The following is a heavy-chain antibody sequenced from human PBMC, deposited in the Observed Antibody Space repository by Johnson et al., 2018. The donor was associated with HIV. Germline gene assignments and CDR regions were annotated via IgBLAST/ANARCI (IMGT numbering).Heavy chain of an antibody. D-gene: IGHD3-3*01. CDR3: AKGPILDDGFDI. Sequence: VQLVESGGGLVQPGWSLRLSCAASGLIFSRSWMHWVRQAPGKGLEWVSVIYSGGSTYYADSVKGRFTISRDNSKNTLYLQMNSLRAEDTAVYYCAKGPILDDGFDIWGQGTMVTVSS. V-gene: IGHV3-66*02. J-gene: IGHJ3*02. CDR1: GLIFSRSW. CDR2: IYSGGST.